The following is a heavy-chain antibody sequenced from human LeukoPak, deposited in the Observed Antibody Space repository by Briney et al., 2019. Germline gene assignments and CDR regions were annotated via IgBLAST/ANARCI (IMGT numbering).Heavy chain of an antibody. CDR3: ARVGWDFWSGYYMDV. D-gene: IGHD3-3*01. J-gene: IGHJ6*03. CDR1: GFTFSNYA. V-gene: IGHV3-23*01. CDR2: ISGTGTGT. Sequence: QTGGSLRLSRAASGFTFSNYAMTWVRQAPGKGLEWVSTISGTGTGTYYADSVKGRFTISRDNAKNSLYLQMNSLRAEDTAVYYCARVGWDFWSGYYMDVWGKGTTVTVSS.